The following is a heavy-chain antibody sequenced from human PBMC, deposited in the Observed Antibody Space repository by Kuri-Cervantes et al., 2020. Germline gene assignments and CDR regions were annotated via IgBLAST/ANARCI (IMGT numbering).Heavy chain of an antibody. D-gene: IGHD6-13*01. CDR1: GGTFSSYA. J-gene: IGHJ3*02. Sequence: SVKVSCKASGGTFSSYAISWVRQAPGQGLEWMGGIIPIFGTANYAQKFQGRVTITADESTSTAYMELSSLRSEDTAVYYCAREAFHSSSWHKSDDAFDIWGQGTTVTVSS. CDR3: AREAFHSSSWHKSDDAFDI. CDR2: IIPIFGTA. V-gene: IGHV1-69*13.